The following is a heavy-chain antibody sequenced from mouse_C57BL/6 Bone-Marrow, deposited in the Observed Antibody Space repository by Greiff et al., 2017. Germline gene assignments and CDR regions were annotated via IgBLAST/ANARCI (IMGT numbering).Heavy chain of an antibody. J-gene: IGHJ1*03. CDR2: IDPSDSYT. CDR3: ARWGYYGFYWYFDV. D-gene: IGHD1-2*01. Sequence: QVQLKQPGAELVMPGASVKLSCKASGYTFTSYWMHWVKQRPGQGLEWIGEIDPSDSYTNYNQKFKGKSTLTVDKSSSTAYMQLSSRTSEDSAVYYCARWGYYGFYWYFDVWGTGTTVTVSS. CDR1: GYTFTSYW. V-gene: IGHV1-69*01.